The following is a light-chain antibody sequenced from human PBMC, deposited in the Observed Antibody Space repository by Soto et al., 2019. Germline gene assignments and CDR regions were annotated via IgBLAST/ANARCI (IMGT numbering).Light chain of an antibody. V-gene: IGKV1-27*01. CDR1: QGINNY. CDR2: AAS. Sequence: DIQMTQSLSSLSASVGDRVTITCRASQGINNYLAWYQQKPGKVPKLLIYAASSLQSGVPSRFSGSGSETDFTLTISSPQPQDVATYYCQKYGSAPLTFGGGTKVEIK. J-gene: IGKJ4*01. CDR3: QKYGSAPLT.